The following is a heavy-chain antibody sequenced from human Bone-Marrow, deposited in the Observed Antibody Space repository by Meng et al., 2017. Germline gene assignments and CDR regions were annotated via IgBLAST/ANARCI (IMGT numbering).Heavy chain of an antibody. V-gene: IGHV1-2*06. CDR3: ARDAGRAAGPR. D-gene: IGHD6-13*01. CDR2: IDCNNGGA. Sequence: QMQRVPAGAEVKQPGAAVRVSCKASGYTFTGYYIHWVRQAPGQGLEWLGRIDCNNGGAIYAQKFQDRVTMTRDTSITTAYMDLSRLTSDDTAVYYCARDAGRAAGPRWGQGTLVTVSS. CDR1: GYTFTGYY. J-gene: IGHJ4*02.